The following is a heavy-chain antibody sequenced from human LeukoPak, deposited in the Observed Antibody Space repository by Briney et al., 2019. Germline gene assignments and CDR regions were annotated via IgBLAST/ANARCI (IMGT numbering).Heavy chain of an antibody. J-gene: IGHJ4*02. CDR3: ARRGAAKVLTGYHIH. V-gene: IGHV4-39*07. CDR1: GGSINSSSYY. D-gene: IGHD3-9*01. CDR2: IYYSGST. Sequence: PSETLSLTCTVSGGSINSSSYYWGWIRQPPGKGLEWIGSIYYSGSTYYNPSLKSRVTISVDTSKNQFSLKLSSVTAADTAVYYCARRGAAKVLTGYHIHWGQGTLVTVSS.